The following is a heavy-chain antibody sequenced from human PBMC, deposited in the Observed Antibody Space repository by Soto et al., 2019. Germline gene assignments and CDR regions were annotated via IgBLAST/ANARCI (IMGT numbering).Heavy chain of an antibody. CDR1: GYTFTSHH. D-gene: IGHD2-21*02. V-gene: IGHV1-18*04. J-gene: IGHJ6*02. CDR2: ISTYNGYT. Sequence: VSVKVSCKASGYTFTSHHISWVRQAPGQGLEWMGGISTYNGYTISAQKFQDRVTLTTDTSTSTAYMELRSLTSDDTAVYFCATIVPPSLDRYSDMDVWGRRRTVTVSS. CDR3: ATIVPPSLDRYSDMDV.